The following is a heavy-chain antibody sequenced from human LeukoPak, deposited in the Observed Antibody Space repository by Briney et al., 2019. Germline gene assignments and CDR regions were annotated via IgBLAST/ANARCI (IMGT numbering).Heavy chain of an antibody. V-gene: IGHV3-21*01. CDR1: GFTFSNYG. CDR3: ARVDRYSSGWYAGAFDI. J-gene: IGHJ3*02. D-gene: IGHD6-19*01. CDR2: ISSSSSYI. Sequence: GGSLRLSCAASGFTFSNYGMHWVRQAPGKGLEWVSSISSSSSYIYYADSVKGRFTISRDNAKNSLYLQMNSLRAEDTAVYYCARVDRYSSGWYAGAFDIWGQGTMVTVSS.